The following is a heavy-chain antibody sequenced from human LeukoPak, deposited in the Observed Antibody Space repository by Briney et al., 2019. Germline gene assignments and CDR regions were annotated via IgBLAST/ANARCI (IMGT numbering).Heavy chain of an antibody. J-gene: IGHJ4*02. CDR1: GFSLSTYGVG. CDR3: AHRGSATYYFDY. V-gene: IGHV2-5*02. CDR2: IFWDDDK. Sequence: ESGPTLVNPTQTLTLTCTFSGFSLSTYGVGVGWIRQPPGKALEWLALIFWDDDKRYSPSLKSRLTITKDTSKNQVVLTMTNMDHVDTATYYCAHRGSATYYFDYWGQGTLVTVSS.